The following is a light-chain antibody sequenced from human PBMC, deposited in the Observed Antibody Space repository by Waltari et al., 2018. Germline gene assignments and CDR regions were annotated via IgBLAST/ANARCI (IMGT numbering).Light chain of an antibody. Sequence: EIVMTQSPATLSVSPGERATLSCRASQSIGSNLAWYQQKPGQAPRILIYGASTRGTGTPVRFSGSGSGTEFTLTISSLQSEDFAIYYCQQYHNWPPLTFGGGTKVEIK. V-gene: IGKV3-15*01. CDR2: GAS. CDR1: QSIGSN. CDR3: QQYHNWPPLT. J-gene: IGKJ4*01.